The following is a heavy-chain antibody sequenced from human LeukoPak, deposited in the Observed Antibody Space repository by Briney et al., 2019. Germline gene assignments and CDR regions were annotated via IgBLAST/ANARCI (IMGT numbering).Heavy chain of an antibody. Sequence: GGSLRLSCAASGFTFSSYSMNWVRQAPGKGLEWVSYISSSSSTIYYADSVEGRFTISRDNAKNSLYLQMHSLRAEDTAVYYCARDTSPSLSAGYYDAFDIWGQGTMVTVSS. V-gene: IGHV3-48*04. CDR1: GFTFSSYS. D-gene: IGHD3-22*01. J-gene: IGHJ3*02. CDR2: ISSSSSTI. CDR3: ARDTSPSLSAGYYDAFDI.